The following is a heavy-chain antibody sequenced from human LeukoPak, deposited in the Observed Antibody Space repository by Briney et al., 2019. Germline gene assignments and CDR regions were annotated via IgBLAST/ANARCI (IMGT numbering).Heavy chain of an antibody. D-gene: IGHD3-10*01. V-gene: IGHV3-11*06. Sequence: GGSPRLSCAASGFTFSDYYMSWVRQAPGKGLGWVSYISSSSSYTNYADSVKGRFTISRDNAKNSLYLQMNSLRAEDTAVYYCARDRGDPLLWFGELFPDYWGQGTLVTVSS. CDR1: GFTFSDYY. J-gene: IGHJ4*02. CDR3: ARDRGDPLLWFGELFPDY. CDR2: ISSSSSYT.